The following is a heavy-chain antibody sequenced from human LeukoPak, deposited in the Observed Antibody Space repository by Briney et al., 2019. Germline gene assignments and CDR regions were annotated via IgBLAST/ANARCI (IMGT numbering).Heavy chain of an antibody. D-gene: IGHD1-26*01. Sequence: TGGSLRLSCAASGFTFSNYWMSWVRQAPGKGLEWVANIKQDGSEKYYVDSVKGRFTISRDNAKNSLYLQMNSLRAEDTAVYYCARDAATTPFDDWRQVTLVTVSS. V-gene: IGHV3-7*01. J-gene: IGHJ4*02. CDR1: GFTFSNYW. CDR3: ARDAATTPFDD. CDR2: IKQDGSEK.